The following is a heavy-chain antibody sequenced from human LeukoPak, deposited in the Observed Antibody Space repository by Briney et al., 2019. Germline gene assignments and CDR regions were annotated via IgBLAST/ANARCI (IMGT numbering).Heavy chain of an antibody. CDR3: ARVGATGAFDI. Sequence: PSEILSLTCTVSGGSISSYYWSWIRQPPGKGLEWIGYTYYSGSTNYNPSLKSRVTISVDTSKNQFSLKLSSVTAADTAVYYCARVGATGAFDIWGQGTMVTVSS. D-gene: IGHD1-26*01. J-gene: IGHJ3*02. V-gene: IGHV4-59*01. CDR2: TYYSGST. CDR1: GGSISSYY.